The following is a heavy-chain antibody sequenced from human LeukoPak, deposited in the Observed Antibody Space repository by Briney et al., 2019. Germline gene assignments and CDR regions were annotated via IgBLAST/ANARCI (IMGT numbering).Heavy chain of an antibody. J-gene: IGHJ4*02. CDR1: GFTFSSYW. D-gene: IGHD5-24*01. Sequence: PGGSLRLSCAASGFTFSSYWMHWVRQAPGKGLVWVSRINSDGSSTSYADSVKGRFTMSRDNAKNTAYLHMNSLRAEDTAVYYCARARVEMGTNYYLDWWGQGTLVIVSS. CDR3: ARARVEMGTNYYLDW. CDR2: INSDGSST. V-gene: IGHV3-74*01.